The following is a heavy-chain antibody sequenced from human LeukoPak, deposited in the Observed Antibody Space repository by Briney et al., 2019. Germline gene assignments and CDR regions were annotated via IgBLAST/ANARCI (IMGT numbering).Heavy chain of an antibody. Sequence: SETLSLTCAVYGGSFSGYYWSWIRQPPGKGLEWIGEINHSGSTNYNPSLKSRVTISVDTSKNQFSLKLSSVTAADTAVYYCARGRKVPAAIRPSNYYYYYYMDVWGKGTTVTVSS. D-gene: IGHD2-2*01. J-gene: IGHJ6*03. CDR2: INHSGST. CDR3: ARGRKVPAAIRPSNYYYYYYMDV. V-gene: IGHV4-34*01. CDR1: GGSFSGYY.